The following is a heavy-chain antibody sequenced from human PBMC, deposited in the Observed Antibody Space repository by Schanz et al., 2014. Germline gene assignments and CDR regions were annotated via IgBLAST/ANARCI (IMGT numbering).Heavy chain of an antibody. CDR2: IFHSGTT. J-gene: IGHJ3*01. CDR3: TRSTLWSYDV. D-gene: IGHD2-21*01. Sequence: QVQLQESGPGLVKPSGTLSLTCVVSGGSISSGVWWTWARQSPGKGLEGIGEIFHSGTTNYNPSLESRVTISVDKSKNQFPLILSSMTAADTAVYYCTRSTLWSYDVWGRGTMVIVSS. CDR1: GGSISSGVW. V-gene: IGHV4-4*02.